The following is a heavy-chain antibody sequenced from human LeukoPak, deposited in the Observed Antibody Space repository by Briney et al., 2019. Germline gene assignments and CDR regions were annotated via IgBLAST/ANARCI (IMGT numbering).Heavy chain of an antibody. V-gene: IGHV3-74*01. D-gene: IGHD2-15*01. Sequence: GGSLRLACAASGFTFSGYWMHWVRKALGKGLVWVSRIKSDGSSTTYADSVKGRFTISRDNAKNTLYLEVNSLRAEDTAVYYCARTFAAAHIDYWGQGTLVTVSS. CDR3: ARTFAAAHIDY. J-gene: IGHJ4*02. CDR1: GFTFSGYW. CDR2: IKSDGSST.